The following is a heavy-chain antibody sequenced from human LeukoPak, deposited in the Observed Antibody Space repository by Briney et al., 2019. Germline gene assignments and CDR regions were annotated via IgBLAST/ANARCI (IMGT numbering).Heavy chain of an antibody. J-gene: IGHJ5*02. D-gene: IGHD2-15*01. CDR1: GYSFTSYW. Sequence: GESLQLYCLAFGYSFTSYWIGWVRQMPGKGLEWMGIIYPGDSDIRYSPSFQDQVTISVDKSINTAYLQWSSLKASDTAIYYCVRRAYCTGSRCYSNICFDPWGQGTLVTVSS. CDR3: VRRAYCTGSRCYSNICFDP. V-gene: IGHV5-51*01. CDR2: IYPGDSDI.